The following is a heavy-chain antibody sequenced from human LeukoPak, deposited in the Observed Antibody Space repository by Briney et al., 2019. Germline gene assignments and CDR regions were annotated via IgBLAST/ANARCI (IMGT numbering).Heavy chain of an antibody. J-gene: IGHJ4*02. CDR1: GYTFTGYY. CDR2: INPNSGGT. CDR3: AILPGYSSSSVDY. V-gene: IGHV1-2*02. D-gene: IGHD6-13*01. Sequence: AASVKVSCKASGYTFTGYYMHWVRQAPGQGLEWMGWINPNSGGTNYAQKFQGRVTMTRDTSISTAYMELSRLRSDDTAVYYCAILPGYSSSSVDYWGQGTLVTVSS.